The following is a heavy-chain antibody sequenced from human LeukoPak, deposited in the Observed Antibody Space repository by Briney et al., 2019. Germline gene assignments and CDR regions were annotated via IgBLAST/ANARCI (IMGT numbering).Heavy chain of an antibody. V-gene: IGHV3-53*01. CDR2: ISTSATT. D-gene: IGHD6-19*01. CDR1: GFTVSTNY. J-gene: IGHJ4*02. CDR3: ARVRSDPRGWYEFDY. Sequence: GGSLRLSCATSGFTVSTNYRSWGRQVSGEGLEFVSLISTSATTDYADSVKGRFTISSDDSKNTLYLRMNSLRAEDTAVYYCARVRSDPRGWYEFDYWGQGTLVTVSS.